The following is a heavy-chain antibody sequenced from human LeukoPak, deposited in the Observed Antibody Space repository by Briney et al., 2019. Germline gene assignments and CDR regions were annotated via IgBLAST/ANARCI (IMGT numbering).Heavy chain of an antibody. CDR3: ARQGYSGSSDYFDY. CDR1: GGSISSSSHS. V-gene: IGHV4-39*01. Sequence: PSETLSLTCTVSGGSISSSSHSWGWIRQPPGKGLEWIGSIYYSGSTYYNPSLKSRVTISIDTSKNQFSLKLSSVTAADTSVYYCARQGYSGSSDYFDYWGQGTMATVSS. J-gene: IGHJ4*02. D-gene: IGHD1-26*01. CDR2: IYYSGST.